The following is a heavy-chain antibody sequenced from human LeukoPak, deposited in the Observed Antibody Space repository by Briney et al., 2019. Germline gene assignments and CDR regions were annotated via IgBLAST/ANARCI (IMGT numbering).Heavy chain of an antibody. CDR3: ARARPLSLYYYGMDV. CDR1: GFTFSGYW. J-gene: IGHJ6*02. CDR2: IKPDGSEK. Sequence: PGGSLRLSCAASGFTFSGYWMHWVRQAPGKGLEWVASIKPDGSEKHYVDSVKGRFTISRDNAKNSLYLQMNSLRAEDTAVYYCARARPLSLYYYGMDVWGQGTTVTVSS. D-gene: IGHD6-6*01. V-gene: IGHV3-7*02.